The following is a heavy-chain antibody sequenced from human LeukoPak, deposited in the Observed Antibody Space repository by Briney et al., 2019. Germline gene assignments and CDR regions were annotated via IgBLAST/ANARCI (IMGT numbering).Heavy chain of an antibody. Sequence: ASVKASCKASGGTFSSYAISWVRQAPGQGLEWMGRIIPILGIANYAQKFQGRVTITADKSTSTAYMELSSLRSEDTAVYYCASTYYDFWSGWYYFDYWGQGTLVTVSS. CDR2: IIPILGIA. D-gene: IGHD3-3*01. J-gene: IGHJ4*02. CDR3: ASTYYDFWSGWYYFDY. CDR1: GGTFSSYA. V-gene: IGHV1-69*04.